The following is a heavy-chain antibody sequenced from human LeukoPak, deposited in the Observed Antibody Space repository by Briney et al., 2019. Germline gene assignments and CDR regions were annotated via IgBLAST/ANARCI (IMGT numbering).Heavy chain of an antibody. D-gene: IGHD1-20*01. V-gene: IGHV1-18*04. J-gene: IGHJ4*02. CDR3: ARGGWTITDYDY. CDR2: ISGSSDNT. CDR1: GYTFSNYG. Sequence: ASLKVSCKASGYTFSNYGMSWVRQAPGQGLEWMGWISGSSDNTNYAQKVQGRVTMTTDTSTSTAYIELRSLRSDDTAVYYCARGGWTITDYDYWGQGTLVTVSS.